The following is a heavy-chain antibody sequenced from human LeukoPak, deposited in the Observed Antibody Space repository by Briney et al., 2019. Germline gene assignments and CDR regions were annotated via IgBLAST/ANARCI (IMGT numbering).Heavy chain of an antibody. Sequence: GGSLRLSCAASGFSVIDNYMTWVRQAPGKGLEWVSVIYSADSTHYTDSVKDRFIISRDYSKNTLYLQMNSLRVDDTAVYYCATVEWSHGAEYFEHWGQGTLVTVFS. V-gene: IGHV3-66*01. D-gene: IGHD3-3*01. CDR3: ATVEWSHGAEYFEH. CDR1: GFSVIDNY. CDR2: IYSADST. J-gene: IGHJ1*01.